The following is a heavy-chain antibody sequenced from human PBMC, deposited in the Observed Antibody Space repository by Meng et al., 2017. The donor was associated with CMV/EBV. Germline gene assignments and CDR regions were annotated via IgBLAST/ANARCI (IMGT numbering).Heavy chain of an antibody. Sequence: GESLKISCAASGFTFSSYAMSWVRQAPGKGLGWVSAISGSGGSTYYADSVKGRFTISRDNSKNTPYLQMNSLRAEDTAVYYCAKDPPGDIVVVPDYFDYWGQGTLVTVSS. CDR2: ISGSGGST. CDR1: GFTFSSYA. CDR3: AKDPPGDIVVVPDYFDY. V-gene: IGHV3-23*01. J-gene: IGHJ4*02. D-gene: IGHD2-2*01.